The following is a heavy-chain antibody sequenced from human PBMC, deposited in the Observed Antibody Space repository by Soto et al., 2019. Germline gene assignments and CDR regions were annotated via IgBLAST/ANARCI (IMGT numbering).Heavy chain of an antibody. CDR3: ARERAQGDYYYAMDV. CDR1: GFIFSSYG. Sequence: GGSLRLSCAASGFIFSSYGMHWVRQAPGKGLEWVAVIWYGGSNKYYGDSVKGRFTISRDNSKNRLYLQMNSLRVEDTAVYYCARERAQGDYYYAMDVWGQGTTVTVYS. D-gene: IGHD1-26*01. V-gene: IGHV3-33*01. J-gene: IGHJ6*02. CDR2: IWYGGSNK.